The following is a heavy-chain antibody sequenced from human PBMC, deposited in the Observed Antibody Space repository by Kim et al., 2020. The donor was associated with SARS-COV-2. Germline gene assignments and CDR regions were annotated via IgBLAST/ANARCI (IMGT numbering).Heavy chain of an antibody. CDR2: IFGSGGGA. CDR3: AKDAHRTSSAPFNF. D-gene: IGHD6-6*01. V-gene: IGHV3-23*01. CDR1: GFTFSNYG. J-gene: IGHJ4*02. Sequence: GGSLRLSCAASGFTFSNYGMSWVRQAPGKGLEWVSAIFGSGGGAYYADSVKGRFTVSRDDSKNTLYLQMNSLRAEDTAIYYCAKDAHRTSSAPFNFWGQGTLVTVSS.